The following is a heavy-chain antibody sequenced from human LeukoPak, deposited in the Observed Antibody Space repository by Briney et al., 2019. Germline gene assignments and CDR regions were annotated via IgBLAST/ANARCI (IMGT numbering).Heavy chain of an antibody. CDR3: AAGVGYGGNSESLDY. V-gene: IGHV3-23*01. CDR2: ISGSGDNT. CDR1: GFTFSSYA. Sequence: GGSLRLSCAASGFTFSSYAMSWVRQPPGKGLEWVSGISGSGDNTYYADSVKGRFTVSRDNSKKTLYLHLNSLRVEDAAVYYCAAGVGYGGNSESLDYWGQGTLVTVSS. J-gene: IGHJ4*02. D-gene: IGHD4-23*01.